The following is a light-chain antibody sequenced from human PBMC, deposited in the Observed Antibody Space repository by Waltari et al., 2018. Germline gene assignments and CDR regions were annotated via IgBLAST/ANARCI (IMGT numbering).Light chain of an antibody. CDR1: SSDVGRYTY. CDR2: DVL. J-gene: IGLJ1*01. V-gene: IGLV2-14*03. CDR3: LSFSAVGTRV. Sequence: QSALTQPASVSGSPGQSITISCPGTSSDVGRYTYVPWYQQHPAKAPNLLIFDVLSRPAGVSDRFSGSSAGNAASLTISGLRADDEADYYCLSFSAVGTRVFGTGTRVTVL.